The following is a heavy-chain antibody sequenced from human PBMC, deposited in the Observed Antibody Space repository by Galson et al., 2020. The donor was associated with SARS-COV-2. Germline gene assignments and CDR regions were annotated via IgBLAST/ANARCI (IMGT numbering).Heavy chain of an antibody. J-gene: IGHJ6*02. CDR2: VFPGDTET. D-gene: IGHD2-8*01. V-gene: IGHV5-51*01. CDR3: ARHTADCSNGICYADYYHGLDV. Sequence: ESLKISCQASGYRFTSYWIGWVRQMPGKGLEWMGIVFPGDTETRYSPSFQGQVTISADKSISTAYLQWSSLKASDTAIYYCARHTADCSNGICYADYYHGLDVWGQGTAVTVS. CDR1: GYRFTSYW.